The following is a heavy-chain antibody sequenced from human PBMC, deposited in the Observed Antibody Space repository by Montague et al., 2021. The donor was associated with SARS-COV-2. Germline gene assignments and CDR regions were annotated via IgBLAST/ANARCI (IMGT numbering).Heavy chain of an antibody. CDR1: GGSISSSSYN. CDR3: ARQPLATMILVVFTQPRRYFDL. CDR2: IYYSGST. D-gene: IGHD3-22*01. Sequence: SETLSLTCTVSGGSISSSSYNWGWIRQPPGQGLEWIASIYYSGSTYYNPSLKSRVTTYVDTSKNQFSLKLSSVTAADTAVYYCARQPLATMILVVFTQPRRYFDLWGQGTLVTVSS. J-gene: IGHJ2*01. V-gene: IGHV4-39*01.